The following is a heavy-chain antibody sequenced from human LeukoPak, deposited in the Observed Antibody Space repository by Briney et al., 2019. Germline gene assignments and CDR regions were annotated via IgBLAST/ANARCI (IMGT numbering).Heavy chain of an antibody. D-gene: IGHD6-13*01. CDR3: ARGRGYSSSWYWGY. CDR1: GFTVSSNS. V-gene: IGHV3-53*01. CDR2: IYSDNT. J-gene: IGHJ4*02. Sequence: GGSLRLSCTVSGFTVSSNSMSWVRQAPGKGLEWVSFIYSDNTHYSDSVKGRFTISRDNSKNTLYLQMNSLRAEDTAVYYCARGRGYSSSWYWGYWGQGTLVTVSS.